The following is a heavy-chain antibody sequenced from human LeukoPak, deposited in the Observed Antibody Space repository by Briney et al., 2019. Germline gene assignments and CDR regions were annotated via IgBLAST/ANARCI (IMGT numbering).Heavy chain of an antibody. J-gene: IGHJ4*02. V-gene: IGHV4-39*07. CDR1: GGSISSSSYY. CDR3: ARLYGSGSYYKY. Sequence: SETLSLTCTVSGGSISSSSYYWGWIRQPPGQGLEWVGEINHSGSTNYNPSLKSRVTISVDTPKNQFSLKLSSVTAADTAVYYCARLYGSGSYYKYWGQGTLVTVSS. CDR2: INHSGST. D-gene: IGHD3-10*01.